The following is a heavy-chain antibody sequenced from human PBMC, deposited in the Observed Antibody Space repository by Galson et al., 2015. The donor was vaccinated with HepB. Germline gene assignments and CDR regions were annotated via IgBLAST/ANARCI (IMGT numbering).Heavy chain of an antibody. CDR2: TYYRSKWYN. CDR1: GDSVSSNSAA. CDR3: ARGYYYDSSGYYYTPLPDAFDI. Sequence: CAISGDSVSSNSAAWNWIRQSPSRGLEWLGRTYYRSKWYNDYAVSVKSRITINPDTSKNQFSLQLNSVTPEDTAVYYCARGYYYDSSGYYYTPLPDAFDIWGQGTMVTVSS. V-gene: IGHV6-1*01. J-gene: IGHJ3*02. D-gene: IGHD3-22*01.